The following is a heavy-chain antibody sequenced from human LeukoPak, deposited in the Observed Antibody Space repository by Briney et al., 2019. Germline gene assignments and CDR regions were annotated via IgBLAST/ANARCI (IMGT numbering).Heavy chain of an antibody. CDR2: ISSSSSYI. CDR1: GFTFSSYS. Sequence: GGSLRLSCAASGFTFSSYSMNLVRQAPGKGLEWVSSISSSSSYIYYADSVKGRFTISRDNAKNSLYLQMNSLRAEDTAVYYCARDVRDYYGSRRMDVWGKGTTVTVSS. CDR3: ARDVRDYYGSRRMDV. D-gene: IGHD3-10*01. J-gene: IGHJ6*03. V-gene: IGHV3-21*01.